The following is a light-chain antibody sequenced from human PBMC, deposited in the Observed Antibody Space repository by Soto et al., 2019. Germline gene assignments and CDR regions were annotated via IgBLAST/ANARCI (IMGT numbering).Light chain of an antibody. J-gene: IGKJ1*01. V-gene: IGKV1-39*01. CDR1: QSISSY. Sequence: IQMTQSPSSLSASVGDRVTITCRASQSISSYLNWYQQKPGKAPKLLIYAASSLQSGVPSRFSGSGSGTDFTLTISSLQPEDFATYYCQKSYSTAWTFGQGTKVDIK. CDR2: AAS. CDR3: QKSYSTAWT.